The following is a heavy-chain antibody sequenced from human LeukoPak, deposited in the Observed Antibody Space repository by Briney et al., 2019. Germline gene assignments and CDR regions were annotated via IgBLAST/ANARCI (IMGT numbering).Heavy chain of an antibody. V-gene: IGHV3-21*01. Sequence: GGSLRLSCTGSGFTFSSYRMSWVRQAPGKGLEWVSSISSGSIYIDLADPLMGRFTISRDDAKNSLYLQMNSLRAEDTAVYYCTIRIYSGAFDIWGQGTMVTVSS. CDR2: ISSGSIYI. CDR3: TIRIYSGAFDI. J-gene: IGHJ3*02. CDR1: GFTFSSYR. D-gene: IGHD2-21*01.